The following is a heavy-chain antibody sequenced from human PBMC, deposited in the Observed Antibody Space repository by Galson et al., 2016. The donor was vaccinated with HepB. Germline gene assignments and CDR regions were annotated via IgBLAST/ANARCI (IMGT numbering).Heavy chain of an antibody. D-gene: IGHD2/OR15-2a*01. Sequence: QSGAEVKKPGESLKISCKGFGYRFSNNWIGWVRQMPGKGLEWMGVIYPSDSDIRYSPSFQGQVTISADKSINTAYLPWSSLKASDTASYYCARTFTKYYNSQPESFDVWGQGTLVTVSS. CDR3: ARTFTKYYNSQPESFDV. J-gene: IGHJ3*01. CDR1: GYRFSNNW. V-gene: IGHV5-51*01. CDR2: IYPSDSDI.